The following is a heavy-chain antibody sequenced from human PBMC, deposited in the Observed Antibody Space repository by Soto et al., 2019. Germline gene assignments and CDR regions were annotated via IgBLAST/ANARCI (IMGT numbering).Heavy chain of an antibody. Sequence: PGGSLRLSCAASGFTFSSYGMHWVRQAPGKGLEWVAVIWYDGSNKYYADSVKGRFTISRDNSKNTLYLQMNSLRAEDTAVYYCASQNYYYYYGMDVWGQGTTVTAP. CDR1: GFTFSSYG. J-gene: IGHJ6*02. CDR3: ASQNYYYYYGMDV. CDR2: IWYDGSNK. V-gene: IGHV3-33*01.